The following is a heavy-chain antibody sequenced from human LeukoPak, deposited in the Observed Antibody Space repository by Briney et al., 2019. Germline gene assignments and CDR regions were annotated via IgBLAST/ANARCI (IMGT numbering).Heavy chain of an antibody. V-gene: IGHV3-7*01. Sequence: GGSLRLSCAASGVTFSNYWMSCVRQAPGKGLEWVANIKGSGSEKYYLDSVEGRFTISRDNAWDSLYLQMNSLTVEDKAVYYCARGWGEKGRCRGGTCNNPEFDYWGQGVLVTVSS. CDR3: ARGWGEKGRCRGGTCNNPEFDY. CDR2: IKGSGSEK. J-gene: IGHJ4*02. D-gene: IGHD2-15*01. CDR1: GVTFSNYW.